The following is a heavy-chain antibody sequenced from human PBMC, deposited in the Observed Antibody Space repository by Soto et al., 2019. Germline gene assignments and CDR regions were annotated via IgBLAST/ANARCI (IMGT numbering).Heavy chain of an antibody. CDR3: AMPGSGWALYYYGMDV. CDR2: ITYDGSNK. J-gene: IGHJ6*02. CDR1: GFTFSSYG. V-gene: IGHV3-30-3*01. D-gene: IGHD6-19*01. Sequence: SGGSLRLSCAASGFTFSSYGMHWIRQAPGKGLEWVAVITYDGSNKYYADSVKGRFTISRDNSKNTLYLQMNSLRAEDTAVYYCAMPGSGWALYYYGMDVWGQGTTVTVSS.